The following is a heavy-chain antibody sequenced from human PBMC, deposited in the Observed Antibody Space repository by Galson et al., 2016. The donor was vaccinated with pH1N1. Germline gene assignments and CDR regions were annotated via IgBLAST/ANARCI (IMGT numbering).Heavy chain of an antibody. D-gene: IGHD1-26*01. CDR3: TRDLGRLHDY. J-gene: IGHJ4*02. V-gene: IGHV1-46*01. CDR1: GYTFTRYY. Sequence: SVKVSCRASGYTFTRYYLHWVRQAPGQGLEWMGVLDPTGGGTTYAQKFHSRLTMTRDTSTSTFSMELSSLKSEDTAVYYCTRDLGRLHDYWGQGTLVTVSS. CDR2: LDPTGGGT.